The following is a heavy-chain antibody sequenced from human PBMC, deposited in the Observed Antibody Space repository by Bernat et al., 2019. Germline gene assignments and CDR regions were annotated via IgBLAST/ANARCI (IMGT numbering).Heavy chain of an antibody. CDR3: ARGQRYSYVGWFDC. V-gene: IGHV4-30-4*01. Sequence: QVQLQEWGPGLVKPSQTLALTCTVSGGLISSGGYYWSWIRQPPGKGLEWIGYIYYSGSTYYNPSLESRIIISVDTSKNQFSLKMKSVTAADTALYYCARGQRYSYVGWFDCWGQGTLVTVSS. D-gene: IGHD5-18*01. CDR2: IYYSGST. CDR1: GGLISSGGYY. J-gene: IGHJ5*01.